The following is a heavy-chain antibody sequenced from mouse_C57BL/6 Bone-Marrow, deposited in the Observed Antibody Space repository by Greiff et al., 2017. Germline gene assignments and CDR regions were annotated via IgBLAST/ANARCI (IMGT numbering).Heavy chain of an antibody. Sequence: VHVKQSVAELVRPGASVKLSCTASGFNIKNTYMHWVKQRPEQGLEWIGRIDPANGNTKYAPKFPGKATITADTSSNTAYLQLRSLTSGATAIYYCSRDSRGYESYWGQGTTLTVSS. CDR1: GFNIKNTY. CDR3: SRDSRGYESY. CDR2: IDPANGNT. J-gene: IGHJ2*01. D-gene: IGHD3-2*02. V-gene: IGHV14-3*01.